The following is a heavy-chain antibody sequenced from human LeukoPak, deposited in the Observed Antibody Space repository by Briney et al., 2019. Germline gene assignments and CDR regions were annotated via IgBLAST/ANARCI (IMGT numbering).Heavy chain of an antibody. CDR3: ARGSGSANWFDP. Sequence: SETLSLTCTVSGGSISSSSYYWGWIRQPPGKGLEWIGSIYYSGSTYYNPSLKSRVTISVDTSKNQFSLKLRSVTAADTAVYYCARGSGSANWFDPWGQGTLVTVSP. V-gene: IGHV4-39*01. CDR1: GGSISSSSYY. D-gene: IGHD3-10*01. CDR2: IYYSGST. J-gene: IGHJ5*02.